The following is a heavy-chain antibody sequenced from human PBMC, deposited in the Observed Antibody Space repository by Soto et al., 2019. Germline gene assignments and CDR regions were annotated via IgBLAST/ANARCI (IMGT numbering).Heavy chain of an antibody. Sequence: VQLVESGGGLVKPGGSLRLSCAASGFTFSDYYMSWIRQAPGKGLEWVSYISSSGSTIYYADSVKGRFTISRDNAQNSLYLQMNSLRAEDTAVYYCARVDRGDFWSGYYRSAGYFQHWGQGTLVTVSS. CDR1: GFTFSDYY. CDR2: ISSSGSTI. V-gene: IGHV3-11*01. D-gene: IGHD3-3*01. J-gene: IGHJ1*01. CDR3: ARVDRGDFWSGYYRSAGYFQH.